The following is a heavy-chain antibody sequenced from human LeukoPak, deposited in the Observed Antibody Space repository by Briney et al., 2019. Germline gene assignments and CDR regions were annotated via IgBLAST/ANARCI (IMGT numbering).Heavy chain of an antibody. V-gene: IGHV3-66*02. Sequence: PGGSLRLSCAASGFTVSSNYMSWVRQAPGKGLEWVSVIYSGGSTYHADSVKGRFTISRDNSKNTLYLQMNSLRAEDTAVYYCATGPHHYDYVWGSFPYYFDYWGQGTLVTVSS. CDR3: ATGPHHYDYVWGSFPYYFDY. CDR2: IYSGGST. J-gene: IGHJ4*02. D-gene: IGHD3-16*01. CDR1: GFTVSSNY.